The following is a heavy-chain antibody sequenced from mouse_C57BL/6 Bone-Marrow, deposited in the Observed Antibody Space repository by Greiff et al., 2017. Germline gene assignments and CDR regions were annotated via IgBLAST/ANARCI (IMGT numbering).Heavy chain of an antibody. V-gene: IGHV1-4*01. CDR3: ARSGGWLLSFAY. CDR1: GYTFTSYT. Sequence: QVQLQQSGAELARPGASVKMSCKASGYTFTSYTMHWVNQRPGQGLEWIGYINPSSGYTKYNQKFKDKATLTADKSSSTAYMQLSSLTSEDSAVYYGARSGGWLLSFAYWGQGTLVTVSA. J-gene: IGHJ3*01. CDR2: INPSSGYT. D-gene: IGHD2-3*01.